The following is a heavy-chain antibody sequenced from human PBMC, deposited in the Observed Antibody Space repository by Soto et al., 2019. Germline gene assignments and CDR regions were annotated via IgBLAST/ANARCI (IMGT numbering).Heavy chain of an antibody. CDR1: GFTFSSYG. CDR3: VGRGNQNWGDY. D-gene: IGHD7-27*01. CDR2: IWYDGNNK. J-gene: IGHJ4*01. V-gene: IGHV3-33*01. Sequence: QVQLVESGGGVVQPGRYLRLSCAASGFTFSSYGMHWVRQAPGKGLEWVSSIWYDGNNKYYADSVKGRITISRDNSRNTPFLQMTSLRAEDTALYYCVGRGNQNWGDYWGHGTQDPVSS.